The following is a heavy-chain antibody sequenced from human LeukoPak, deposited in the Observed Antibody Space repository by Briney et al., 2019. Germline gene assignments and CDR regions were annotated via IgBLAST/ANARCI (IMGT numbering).Heavy chain of an antibody. Sequence: GASVKVSCKVSGYTLTELSMHWVRQAPGKGREWMGGFDPEDGETIYAQKFQGRVTMTEDTSTDTAYMELSSLRSEDTAVYYCATLEPSITMVRGVRRGGYFDYWGQGTLVTVSS. D-gene: IGHD3-10*01. J-gene: IGHJ4*02. CDR3: ATLEPSITMVRGVRRGGYFDY. CDR2: FDPEDGET. V-gene: IGHV1-24*01. CDR1: GYTLTELS.